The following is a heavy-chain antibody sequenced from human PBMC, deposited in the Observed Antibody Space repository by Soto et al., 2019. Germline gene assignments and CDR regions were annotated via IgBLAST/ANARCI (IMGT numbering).Heavy chain of an antibody. V-gene: IGHV4-39*01. D-gene: IGHD3-22*01. CDR2: IHHTGST. Sequence: PSETLSLTCAVSGGSISSGGYFWGWIRQHPGKGLEWIGSIHHTGSTYYNPSLKSRVTVSVDTSKNQFSLKLTSVTAADTAVYYCARQRDYYDTSGDSYFDYWGQGTLVTVSS. CDR3: ARQRDYYDTSGDSYFDY. J-gene: IGHJ4*02. CDR1: GGSISSGGYF.